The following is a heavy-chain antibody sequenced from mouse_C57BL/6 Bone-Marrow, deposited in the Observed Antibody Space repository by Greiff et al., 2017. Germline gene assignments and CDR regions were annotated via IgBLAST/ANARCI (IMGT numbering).Heavy chain of an antibody. D-gene: IGHD3-2*02. J-gene: IGHJ3*01. CDR2: IDPNSGGT. CDR3: ARQLRLRGAPSGFAY. Sequence: QVQLQQPGAELVKPGASVKLSCKASGYTFTSYWMHWVKQRPGRGLEWIGRIDPNSGGTKYNEKFKSKATLTVDKPSSTAYMQLRSLTSEDSAVYYCARQLRLRGAPSGFAYWGQGTLVTVSA. V-gene: IGHV1-72*01. CDR1: GYTFTSYW.